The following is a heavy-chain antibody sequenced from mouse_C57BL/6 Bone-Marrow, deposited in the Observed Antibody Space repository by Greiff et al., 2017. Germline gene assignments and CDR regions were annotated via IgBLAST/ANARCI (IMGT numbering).Heavy chain of an antibody. CDR3: ARLGVWYAMDY. CDR1: GYTFTNYW. J-gene: IGHJ4*01. Sequence: VKLMESGAELVRPGTSVKMSCKASGYTFTNYWIGWAKQRPGHGLEWIGDIYPGGGYTNYNEKFKGKATLTADKSSSTADMQFSSLTSEDSAIYYCARLGVWYAMDYWGQGTSVTVSS. CDR2: IYPGGGYT. V-gene: IGHV1-63*01.